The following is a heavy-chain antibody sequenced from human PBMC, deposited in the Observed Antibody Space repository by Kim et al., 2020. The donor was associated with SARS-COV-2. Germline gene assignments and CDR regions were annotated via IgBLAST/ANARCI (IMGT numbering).Heavy chain of an antibody. CDR2: ISYDGSNK. Sequence: GGSLRLSCAASGFTFSSYGMHWVRQAPGKGLEWVAVISYDGSNKYYADSVKGRFTISRDNSKNTLYLQMNSLRAEDTAVYYRAKVYNILTGYYDPSPFQYWGQGTLVTVSS. CDR3: AKVYNILTGYYDPSPFQY. D-gene: IGHD3-9*01. V-gene: IGHV3-30*18. CDR1: GFTFSSYG. J-gene: IGHJ4*02.